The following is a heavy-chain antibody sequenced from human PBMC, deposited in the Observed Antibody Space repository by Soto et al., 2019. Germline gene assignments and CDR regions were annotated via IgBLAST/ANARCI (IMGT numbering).Heavy chain of an antibody. D-gene: IGHD6-19*01. CDR3: ARDLGWAFDS. J-gene: IGHJ4*02. V-gene: IGHV3-48*02. CDR1: GFTFSTFS. Sequence: EVQLVESGGGSVQPGGSLRLSCAASGFTFSTFSMNWVRQAPGRGLEWISYISGGGRPISYADSVKGRFTISRDNAKNSLYLQMACLTDEDTAVYYCARDLGWAFDSWGQGTLVTVSS. CDR2: ISGGGRPI.